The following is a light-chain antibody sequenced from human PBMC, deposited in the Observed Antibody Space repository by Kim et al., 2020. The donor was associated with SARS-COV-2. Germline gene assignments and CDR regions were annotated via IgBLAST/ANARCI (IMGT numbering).Light chain of an antibody. V-gene: IGKV3-15*01. CDR3: QQYNDWPPVT. CDR1: ENVSSK. J-gene: IGKJ5*01. CDR2: GAS. Sequence: EIVMTQSPATLSVSPGERVTFSCRASENVSSKLAWYQQKPGQAPRLLIYGASTRATGIPARFSGSGSGTEFTLTISTLQSEDFAVYYCQQYNDWPPVTFGQGTRLEIK.